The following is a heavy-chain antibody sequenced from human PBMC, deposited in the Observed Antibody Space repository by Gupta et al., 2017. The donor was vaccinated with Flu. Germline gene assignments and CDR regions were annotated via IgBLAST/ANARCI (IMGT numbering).Heavy chain of an antibody. D-gene: IGHD3-9*01. Sequence: QITLKESGPTLVKPTQTLTLTCTFSGFSLSTSGVGVGWIRQPPGKALEWLALIYWDDDKRYSPSLKSRLTITKDTSKNQVVLTMTNMDPVDTATYYCAHSMGAYYDILTGYYNVKIRYYFDYWGQGTLVTVSS. CDR2: IYWDDDK. CDR1: GFSLSTSGVG. V-gene: IGHV2-5*02. J-gene: IGHJ4*02. CDR3: AHSMGAYYDILTGYYNVKIRYYFDY.